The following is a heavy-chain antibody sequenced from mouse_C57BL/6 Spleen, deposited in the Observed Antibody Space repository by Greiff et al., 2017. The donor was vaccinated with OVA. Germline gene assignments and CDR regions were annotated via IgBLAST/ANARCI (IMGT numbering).Heavy chain of an antibody. CDR3: ARYRGGYYGFDY. CDR2: IRNKANGYTT. Sequence: EVKLVESGGGLVQPGGSLSLSCAASGFTFTDYYMSWVRQPPGKALEWLGFIRNKANGYTTEYSASVKGRFTISRDNSQSILYLQMNALRAEDSATYYCARYRGGYYGFDYWGQGTTLTVSS. J-gene: IGHJ2*01. D-gene: IGHD2-3*01. V-gene: IGHV7-3*01. CDR1: GFTFTDYY.